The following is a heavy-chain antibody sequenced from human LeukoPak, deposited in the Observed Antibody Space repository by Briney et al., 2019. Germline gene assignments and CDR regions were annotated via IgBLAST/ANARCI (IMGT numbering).Heavy chain of an antibody. CDR1: GGSIRNYY. D-gene: IGHD1-26*01. Sequence: PSETLSLTCTVSGGSIRNYYGSCIRQPPGKGLEGSGYIYYSGSTNYNPSLKSRVTMSGDTSKNQFSLKLSSVTAADTALYYCARHVGLGSSTSRFDYWGQGTLVTVSS. J-gene: IGHJ4*02. V-gene: IGHV4-59*08. CDR3: ARHVGLGSSTSRFDY. CDR2: IYYSGST.